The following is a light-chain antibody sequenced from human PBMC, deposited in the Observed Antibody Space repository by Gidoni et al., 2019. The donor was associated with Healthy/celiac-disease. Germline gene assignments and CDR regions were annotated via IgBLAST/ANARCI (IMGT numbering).Light chain of an antibody. V-gene: IGLV1-40*01. J-gene: IGLJ2*01. CDR3: QSYDSSLSGSKVV. CDR1: SSNIGAGYD. CDR2: GNS. Sequence: QSVLTQPHSVSWAPGQRVPISCTGSSSNIGAGYDVHWSQQLPGTAPKLLIYGNSNRPSGVPDRFSGSKSGTSASLAITGLQAEDEADYYCQSYDSSLSGSKVVFGGGTKLTGL.